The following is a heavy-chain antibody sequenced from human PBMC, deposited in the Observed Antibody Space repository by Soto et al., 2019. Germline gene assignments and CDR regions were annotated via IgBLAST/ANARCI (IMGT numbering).Heavy chain of an antibody. CDR2: IYYSGST. Sequence: SETLSLTCTVSGGSISSGGYYWSWIRQHPGKGLEWIGYIYYSGSTYYNPSIKSRVTISVDTSKNQFSLKLSSVTAADTAVYYCARRPSGSCYDYWGQGTLVTVSS. J-gene: IGHJ4*02. CDR1: GGSISSGGYY. CDR3: ARRPSGSCYDY. V-gene: IGHV4-31*03. D-gene: IGHD2-15*01.